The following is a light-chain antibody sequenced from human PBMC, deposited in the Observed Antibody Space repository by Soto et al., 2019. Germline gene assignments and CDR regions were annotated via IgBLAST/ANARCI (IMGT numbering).Light chain of an antibody. V-gene: IGKV3-11*01. J-gene: IGKJ5*01. Sequence: VVLTQSPATPSLSPGERATRSCRASLSVSSYLAWYQQKPGQAPRLLIYDASYRATGIPARFSGSGSGTEFTLTISSLQSEDFAVYYCQQYNNWPRTFGQGTRLEIK. CDR3: QQYNNWPRT. CDR2: DAS. CDR1: LSVSSY.